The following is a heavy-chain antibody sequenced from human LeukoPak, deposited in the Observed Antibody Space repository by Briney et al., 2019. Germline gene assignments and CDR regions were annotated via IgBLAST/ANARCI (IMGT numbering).Heavy chain of an antibody. CDR1: GGSLSGFY. CDR3: ARDVAGRDGSLRYFDV. V-gene: IGHV4-59*12. D-gene: IGHD5-24*01. CDR2: IHYSGST. Sequence: SETLSLTCTVSGGSLSGFYWSWVRQPPGKGLECIGYIHYSGSTNYVPSLKSRARISLDTSKNQFSLSLNSVTAADTAVYYCARDVAGRDGSLRYFDVWGRGTLVTVSS. J-gene: IGHJ2*01.